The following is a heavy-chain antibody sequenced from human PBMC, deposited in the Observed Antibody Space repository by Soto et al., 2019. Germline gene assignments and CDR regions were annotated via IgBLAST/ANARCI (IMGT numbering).Heavy chain of an antibody. CDR3: ARGVVAVEDYYYGMDV. Sequence: SVKVSCKASGGTFSSYAISWVRQAPGQGLEWMGGIIPIFGTANYAQKFQGRVTITADESTSTAYMELSSLRSEDTAVYYCARGVVAVEDYYYGMDVWGQGTTVTVSS. V-gene: IGHV1-69*13. CDR2: IIPIFGTA. J-gene: IGHJ6*02. CDR1: GGTFSSYA. D-gene: IGHD6-19*01.